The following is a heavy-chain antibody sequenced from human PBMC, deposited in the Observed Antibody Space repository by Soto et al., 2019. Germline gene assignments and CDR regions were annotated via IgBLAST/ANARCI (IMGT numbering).Heavy chain of an antibody. J-gene: IGHJ3*01. V-gene: IGHV3-30-3*01. Sequence: QVQLVESGGGVAQPGKSLRLSCAASGFTFSGYAMHWVRQAPGKGLEWVAVISYDGINKYYAESVKGRFTISRDKYKNAQSQQMNLLRAEARAVYYCARDIGTYFVYGRGQHVCVHDAVDVWGQGALVTVSS. CDR1: GFTFSGYA. CDR3: ARDIGTYFVYGRGQHVCVHDAVDV. D-gene: IGHD1-26*01. CDR2: ISYDGINK.